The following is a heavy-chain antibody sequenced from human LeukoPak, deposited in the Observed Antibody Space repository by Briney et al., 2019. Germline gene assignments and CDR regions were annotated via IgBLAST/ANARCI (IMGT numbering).Heavy chain of an antibody. CDR3: AREPGYCSGGSCYSRSAFDI. CDR2: ISSSGSTI. D-gene: IGHD2-15*01. Sequence: PGGSLRLSCAASGFTFSDYYMGWIRQAPGKGLEWVSYISSSGSTIYYADSVKGRFTISRDNAKNSLYLQMNSLRAEDTAVYYCAREPGYCSGGSCYSRSAFDIWGQGTMVTVSS. CDR1: GFTFSDYY. J-gene: IGHJ3*02. V-gene: IGHV3-11*01.